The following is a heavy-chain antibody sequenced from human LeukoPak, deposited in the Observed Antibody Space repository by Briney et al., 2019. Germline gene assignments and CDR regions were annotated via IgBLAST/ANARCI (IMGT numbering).Heavy chain of an antibody. V-gene: IGHV1-3*01. CDR3: ARESAADGNAFDI. CDR2: INAGNGNT. Sequence: GASVKVSCKASGYTFTSYAMHWVRQAPGQRLEWMGWINAGNGNTKYSQKFQGRVTFTRDTSASTAYMELSSLRSEDTAVYYCARESAADGNAFDIWGQGTKVTVSS. D-gene: IGHD6-13*01. CDR1: GYTFTSYA. J-gene: IGHJ3*02.